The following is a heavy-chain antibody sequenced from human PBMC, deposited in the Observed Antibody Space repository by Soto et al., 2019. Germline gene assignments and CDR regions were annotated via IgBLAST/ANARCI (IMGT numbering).Heavy chain of an antibody. V-gene: IGHV3-23*01. CDR2: ISSSGGST. CDR3: AKGWGDY. J-gene: IGHJ4*02. CDR1: GFTFSSYT. Sequence: EVQLLESGGGLVQPGGSLRLSCAASGFTFSSYTMSWVRQGPGKGLEWVSGISSSGGSTVYADSVKGLFTISRDNFKNTLYLPMITLRAEDTAVYYCAKGWGDYWGQGTPVTVSS. D-gene: IGHD7-27*01.